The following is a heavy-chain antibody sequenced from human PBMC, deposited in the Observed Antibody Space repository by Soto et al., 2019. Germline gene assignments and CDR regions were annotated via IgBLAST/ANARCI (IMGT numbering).Heavy chain of an antibody. D-gene: IGHD4-17*01. CDR2: IIPIFGTA. CDR1: GGTFSSYA. J-gene: IGHJ2*01. Sequence: QVQLVQSGAEVKKPGSSVKVSCKASGGTFSSYAISWVRQAPGQGLEWMGGIIPIFGTANYAQKFQGRVTITADESTSTAYMELSSMRAEDTAVYYCARDYGDYEGYWYFDLWGRGTLVTVSS. V-gene: IGHV1-69*12. CDR3: ARDYGDYEGYWYFDL.